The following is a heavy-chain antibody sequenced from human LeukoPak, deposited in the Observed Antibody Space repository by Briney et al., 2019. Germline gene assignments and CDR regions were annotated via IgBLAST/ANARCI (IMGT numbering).Heavy chain of an antibody. Sequence: GGSLRLSCAASGFTFGTYGMHWVRQAPGKGLEWVAVIWSDGSNKYYADSVKGRFTISSDNPKNTLYLQMDSLRAEDTAVYYCARAAHTTYVLGRYYYYAMDVWGQGTTVTVSS. D-gene: IGHD3-10*01. V-gene: IGHV3-33*01. J-gene: IGHJ6*02. CDR2: IWSDGSNK. CDR1: GFTFGTYG. CDR3: ARAAHTTYVLGRYYYYAMDV.